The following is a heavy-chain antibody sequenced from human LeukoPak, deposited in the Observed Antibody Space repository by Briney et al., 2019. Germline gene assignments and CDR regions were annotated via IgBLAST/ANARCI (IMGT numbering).Heavy chain of an antibody. V-gene: IGHV3-21*04. CDR1: GFTFSNYE. CDR3: AKIQGWFNAAFHI. Sequence: GGSLRLSCAASGFTFSNYEMNWVRQAPGKGLEWVSSISSSSSYIYYADSVKGRFTISRDISKNTLFLQMNSLRAEDTAVYYCAKIQGWFNAAFHIGGQGTMVTVSS. CDR2: ISSSSSYI. J-gene: IGHJ3*02. D-gene: IGHD6-19*01.